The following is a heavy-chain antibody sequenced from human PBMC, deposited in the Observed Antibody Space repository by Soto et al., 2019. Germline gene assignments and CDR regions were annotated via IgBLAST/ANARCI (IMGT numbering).Heavy chain of an antibody. V-gene: IGHV4-30-2*01. CDR2: IYHSGGT. CDR1: GGSIGSGAYS. D-gene: IGHD1-26*01. Sequence: QLQLQESGSGLVKPSQTLSLTCAVSGGSIGSGAYSWSWIRQPPGKGLEWIGYIYHSGGTYFSPSLTSRITMSVDTSKNQFSLKLTSVTAADTAVYYCARLVGATNAFAIWGQGTMVTVSS. CDR3: ARLVGATNAFAI. J-gene: IGHJ3*02.